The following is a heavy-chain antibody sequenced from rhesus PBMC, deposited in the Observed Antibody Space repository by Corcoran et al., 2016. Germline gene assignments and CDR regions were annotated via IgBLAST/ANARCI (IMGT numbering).Heavy chain of an antibody. J-gene: IGHJ4*01. CDR2: NGKLNGNCGRP. V-gene: IGHV4-80*01. CDR1: CGSFSSYW. Sequence: QVQLQESGPGLVQPSDILSLTCAVSCGSFSSYWWSWIFTPAGRGREGDRERNGKLNGNCGRPKYTPPHTSLVTISKDPAQTHFSLKLGSVTAADTAVDYCARYGWLHPGAFDYWGQGVLVTVSS. CDR3: ARYGWLHPGAFDY. D-gene: IGHD3S6*01.